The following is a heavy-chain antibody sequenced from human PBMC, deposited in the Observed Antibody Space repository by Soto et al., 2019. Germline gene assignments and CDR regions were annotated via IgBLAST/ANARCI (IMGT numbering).Heavy chain of an antibody. CDR2: IYWDDDK. J-gene: IGHJ4*02. CDR3: AHSLIPNWGSRGAFDY. CDR1: GFSLSTSGVG. D-gene: IGHD7-27*01. Sequence: QITLKESGPTLVKPTQTLTLTCTFSGFSLSTSGVGVGWIRQPPGKALEWLALIYWDDDKRYSPSLKSRLTITKDTSKNQVVLTMTNMDPVDTATYYCAHSLIPNWGSRGAFDYWGQGTLVPVSS. V-gene: IGHV2-5*02.